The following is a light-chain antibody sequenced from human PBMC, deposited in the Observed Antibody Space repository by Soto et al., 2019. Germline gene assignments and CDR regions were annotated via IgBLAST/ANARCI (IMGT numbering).Light chain of an antibody. J-gene: IGLJ3*02. V-gene: IGLV2-23*01. CDR1: NNDVGNYKL. CDR2: EGT. CDR3: YSHAGTSTWV. Sequence: QSALTQPASVSESPGQSITISCTGTNNDVGNYKLVSWFQHHLGKAPKLIIYEGTKRPSGVSNRFSASQSGNTASLTISGLQAEDEADYYCYSHAGTSTWVFGGGTKLTVL.